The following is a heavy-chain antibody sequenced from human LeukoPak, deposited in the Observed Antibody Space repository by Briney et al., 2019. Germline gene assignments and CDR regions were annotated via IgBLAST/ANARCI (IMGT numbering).Heavy chain of an antibody. CDR2: IYTGSST. V-gene: IGHV3-53*01. Sequence: PGPSLRLSCADSGFTVSSNYMSWVRQAPGRGLKWFSVIYTGSSTYYAESVKGRFTTSRDNSKNTLYLQMNSLSAEDTAVYYCARDLGRYDSNQGPLDAFDIWGQGTMVTVSS. D-gene: IGHD3-22*01. J-gene: IGHJ3*02. CDR3: ARDLGRYDSNQGPLDAFDI. CDR1: GFTVSSNY.